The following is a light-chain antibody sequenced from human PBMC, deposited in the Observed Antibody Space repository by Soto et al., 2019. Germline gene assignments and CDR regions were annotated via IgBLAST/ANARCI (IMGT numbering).Light chain of an antibody. J-gene: IGLJ1*01. CDR1: SSDVGGYNY. CDR3: SSYTSSSTPYV. CDR2: EVS. V-gene: IGLV2-14*01. Sequence: QSALTQPASVSGSPGQSITISCTGTSSDVGGYNYVSWYQQHPGKAPKLMIYEVSNRPSGVSNRFSGSKSGNTASLTISGLQAEVEADYYCSSYTSSSTPYVFGTWTKLTVL.